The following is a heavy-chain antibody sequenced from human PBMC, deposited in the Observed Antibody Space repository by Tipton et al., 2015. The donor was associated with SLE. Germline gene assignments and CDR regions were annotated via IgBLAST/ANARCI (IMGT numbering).Heavy chain of an antibody. CDR3: ARGSGSPPGY. Sequence: LRLSCAVYGGSFSGYYWSWIRQPPGKGLEWIGEINHSVSTNYNPSLKSRVTISVDTSKNQFSLKLSSVTAADTAVYYCARGSGSPPGYWGQGTLVTVSS. CDR2: INHSVST. D-gene: IGHD1-26*01. CDR1: GGSFSGYY. V-gene: IGHV4-34*01. J-gene: IGHJ4*02.